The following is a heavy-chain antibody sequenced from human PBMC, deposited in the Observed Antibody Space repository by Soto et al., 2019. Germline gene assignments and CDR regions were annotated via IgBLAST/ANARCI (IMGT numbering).Heavy chain of an antibody. D-gene: IGHD6-13*01. V-gene: IGHV3-7*03. CDR2: INGDGREK. Sequence: PVGLRRLACAASGFTFRSYWMNWVRQAPGRGVEWVANINGDGREKTYVDSVKGRSTISRDNAKNSLDLQMSSLRAGDPAVYSCAKDRTRTAATSMIHYCGHATLVTV. CDR3: AKDRTRTAATSMIHY. CDR1: GFTFRSYW. J-gene: IGHJ4*01.